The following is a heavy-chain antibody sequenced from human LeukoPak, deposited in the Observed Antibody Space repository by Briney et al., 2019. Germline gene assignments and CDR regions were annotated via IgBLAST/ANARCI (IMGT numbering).Heavy chain of an antibody. CDR1: GGSFSGYY. D-gene: IGHD2-15*01. V-gene: IGHV4-34*01. Sequence: SETLSLTCAVYGGSFSGYYWSWIRQPPGKGLEWIGEINHSGSTNYNPSLKSRVTISVDTSKNQFSLKLSSVTAADTAVYYCAGGEKLSYCSGGSCYHKLFLFDYWGQGTLVTVSS. CDR3: AGGEKLSYCSGGSCYHKLFLFDY. CDR2: INHSGST. J-gene: IGHJ4*02.